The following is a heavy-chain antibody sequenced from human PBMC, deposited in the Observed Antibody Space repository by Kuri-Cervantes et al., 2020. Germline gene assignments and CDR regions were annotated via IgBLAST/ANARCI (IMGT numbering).Heavy chain of an antibody. V-gene: IGHV3-7*03. D-gene: IGHD2-8*01. CDR1: GFTFSSYW. J-gene: IGHJ4*02. Sequence: GESLKISCAASGFTFSSYWMSWVRQAPGKGLEWVANIKQDGSEKYYVDSVKGRFTISRDNAKNSLYLQMNSLRAEDTAVYYCAKAVGYCTNGVCWGFDYWGQGTLVTVSS. CDR3: AKAVGYCTNGVCWGFDY. CDR2: IKQDGSEK.